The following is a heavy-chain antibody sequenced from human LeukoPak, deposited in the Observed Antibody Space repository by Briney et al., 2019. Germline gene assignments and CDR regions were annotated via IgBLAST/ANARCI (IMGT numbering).Heavy chain of an antibody. Sequence: SQTLSLTCAVSGVSISSGGYFWRSLRQPPGKGLEWLGYIYHSESTYYSPCLKSRVTISVDRSKNQFSLKLSSVTAADTAVYYCARAPSYYGSGSYYAFDIWGQGTMVTVSS. CDR2: IYHSEST. CDR3: ARAPSYYGSGSYYAFDI. J-gene: IGHJ3*02. V-gene: IGHV4-30-2*01. CDR1: GVSISSGGYF. D-gene: IGHD3-10*01.